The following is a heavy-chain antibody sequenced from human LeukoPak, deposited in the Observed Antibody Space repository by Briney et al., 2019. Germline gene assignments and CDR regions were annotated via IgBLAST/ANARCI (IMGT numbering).Heavy chain of an antibody. CDR3: ARDFRAFDY. J-gene: IGHJ4*02. CDR2: ISYDGSNK. CDR1: GFTFSSYA. Sequence: GGSLRLSCAASGFTFSSYAMHWVRQAPGKGLEWVAVISYDGSNKYYADSVKGRFTISRDNSKNTLYPQMNSLRAEDTAVYYCARDFRAFDYWGQGTLVTVSS. V-gene: IGHV3-30-3*01.